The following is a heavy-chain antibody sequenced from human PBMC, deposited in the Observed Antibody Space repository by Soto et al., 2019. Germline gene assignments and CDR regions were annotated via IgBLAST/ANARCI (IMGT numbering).Heavy chain of an antibody. CDR3: VSGWTLSYFDN. Sequence: QVQLVESGGDLVKPGGSLKLSCVASRFSFSDYYMNWIRQAPGKGLEWISYVSTSSSYTNYADSVKGRFTISRDNAKNSLYLQMNILRVEDTALYYCVSGWTLSYFDNWGQGTLVTVSS. V-gene: IGHV3-11*05. CDR1: RFSFSDYY. J-gene: IGHJ4*02. CDR2: VSTSSSYT. D-gene: IGHD6-19*01.